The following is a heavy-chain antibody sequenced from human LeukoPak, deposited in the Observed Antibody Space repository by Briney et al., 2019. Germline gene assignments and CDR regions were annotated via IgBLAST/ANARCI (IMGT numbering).Heavy chain of an antibody. D-gene: IGHD1-26*01. CDR2: IYYSGST. J-gene: IGHJ6*03. CDR3: ARQRELYMDV. Sequence: AWVRQTPGKGLEWIGSIYYSGSTYYNPSLKSRVTISVDTSKNQFSLKLSSVTAADTAVYYCARQRELYMDVWGKGTTVTVSS. V-gene: IGHV4-39*01.